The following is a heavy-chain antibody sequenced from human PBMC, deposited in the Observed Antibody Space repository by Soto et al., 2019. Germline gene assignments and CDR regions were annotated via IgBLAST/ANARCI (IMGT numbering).Heavy chain of an antibody. CDR2: MYYNGNT. CDR1: GGSFTSTNYF. CDR3: ARGVYNAIFGVISLDY. Sequence: SETLSLTCTVSGGSFTSTNYFWGWIRQPPGKGLEWIGYMYYNGNTFYSPSLKSRVTMSVDTSKKQFSLDLSSVTAADTAIYYCARGVYNAIFGVISLDYWGQGTLVTSPQ. D-gene: IGHD3-3*01. J-gene: IGHJ4*02. V-gene: IGHV4-39*01.